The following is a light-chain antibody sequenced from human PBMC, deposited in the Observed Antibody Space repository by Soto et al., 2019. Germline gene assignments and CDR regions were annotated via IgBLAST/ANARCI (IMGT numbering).Light chain of an antibody. CDR3: QQYGSSGT. V-gene: IGKV3-20*01. CDR1: QSVSNNY. Sequence: EIVLPHPPGPLSLTPGARAPSPARASQSVSNNYLAWYQQKPGQAPRLLIYGASNRATGIPARFSGSGSGTDFTLTISRLEPEDFAVYYCQQYGSSGTFGQGTKVDIK. CDR2: GAS. J-gene: IGKJ1*01.